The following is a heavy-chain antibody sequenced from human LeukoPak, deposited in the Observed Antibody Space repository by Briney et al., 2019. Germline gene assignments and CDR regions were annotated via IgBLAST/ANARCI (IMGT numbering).Heavy chain of an antibody. V-gene: IGHV4-61*01. CDR1: GGSVSSGSYY. J-gene: IGHJ4*02. CDR2: IYYSGST. Sequence: SETLSLTCTVSGGSVSSGSYYWSWIRQPPGKGLEWIGYIYYSGSTNYNPSLKSRVTISVDTSKNQFSLKLSSVTAADTAVYYCAREAVADLFYFDYWGQGTLVTVSS. CDR3: AREAVADLFYFDY. D-gene: IGHD6-19*01.